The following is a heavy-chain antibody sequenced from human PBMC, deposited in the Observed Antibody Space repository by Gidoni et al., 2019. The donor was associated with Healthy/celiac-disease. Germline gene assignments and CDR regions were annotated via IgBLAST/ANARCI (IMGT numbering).Heavy chain of an antibody. J-gene: IGHJ4*02. Sequence: QVQLVQSGAEVKKPGSSVKVSCKASGGPFTCYAISRVRQAPGQGLEWMGGIIPIFGTANYAQKFQGRVTITADESTSTAYMELSSLRSEDTAVYYCAREAVVVPAQTYYFDYWGQGTLVTVSS. CDR3: AREAVVVPAQTYYFDY. CDR2: IIPIFGTA. V-gene: IGHV1-69*01. D-gene: IGHD2-2*01. CDR1: GGPFTCYA.